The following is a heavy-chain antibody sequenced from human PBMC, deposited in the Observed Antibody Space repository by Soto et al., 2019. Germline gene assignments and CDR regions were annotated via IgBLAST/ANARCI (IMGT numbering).Heavy chain of an antibody. CDR2: IIPIFGTA. J-gene: IGHJ4*02. V-gene: IGHV1-69*13. CDR3: ARDRYYYYDSSGYSGTFDY. Sequence: ASVKVSCKASGGTFSSYAISWVRQAPGQGLEWMGGIIPIFGTANYAQKFQGRVTITADESTSTAYMELSSLRSEDTAVYYCARDRYYYYDSSGYSGTFDYWGQGTLVTVSS. CDR1: GGTFSSYA. D-gene: IGHD3-22*01.